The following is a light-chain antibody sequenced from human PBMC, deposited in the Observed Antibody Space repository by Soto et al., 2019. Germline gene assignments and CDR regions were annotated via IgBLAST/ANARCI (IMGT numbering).Light chain of an antibody. J-gene: IGKJ5*01. CDR3: QQYNNWPPIT. Sequence: EILLSQSPGTASFSPGERATLSCRASQSLSSSYLAWYQQKPGQAPRLLIYGASNRATGIAARFSGSGSGTEFTLTISSLQSEDFAVYYCQQYNNWPPITFGQGTRLEIK. CDR1: QSLSSSY. V-gene: IGKV3-15*01. CDR2: GAS.